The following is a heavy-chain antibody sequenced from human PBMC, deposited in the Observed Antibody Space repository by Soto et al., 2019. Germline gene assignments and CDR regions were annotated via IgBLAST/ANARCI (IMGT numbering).Heavy chain of an antibody. J-gene: IGHJ4*02. D-gene: IGHD3-3*01. V-gene: IGHV3-64D*08. Sequence: GGSLRLSCSASGFTFSSYAMHWVRQAPGKGLEYVSAISSNGGSTYYADSVKGRFTISRDNSKNTLYLQMSSLGAEDTAVYYCVKEDWAYYDFWSGYWGGYWGQGTLVTVSS. CDR2: ISSNGGST. CDR3: VKEDWAYYDFWSGYWGGY. CDR1: GFTFSSYA.